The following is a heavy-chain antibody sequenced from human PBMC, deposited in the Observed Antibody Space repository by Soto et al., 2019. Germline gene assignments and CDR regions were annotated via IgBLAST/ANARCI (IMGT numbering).Heavy chain of an antibody. J-gene: IGHJ4*02. D-gene: IGHD5-18*01. CDR1: GFTFSRYE. CDR2: ISSSGSTI. Sequence: GGPLVRSCAGSGFTFSRYEMNWVRQAPGKGLEWVSYISSSGSTIYYADSVKGRFTISRDNAKNSLYLQMNSLRAEDTAVYYCARDYPTSDMVPLYYCDDWGQVTLVTV. CDR3: ARDYPTSDMVPLYYCDD. V-gene: IGHV3-48*03.